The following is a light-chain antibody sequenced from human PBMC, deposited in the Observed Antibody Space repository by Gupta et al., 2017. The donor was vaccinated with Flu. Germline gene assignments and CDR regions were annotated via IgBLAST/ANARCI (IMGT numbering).Light chain of an antibody. V-gene: IGKV1-5*03. CDR2: KAS. J-gene: IGKJ1*01. CDR1: QSIDIW. CDR3: QRYASLWT. Sequence: SPYNMSASVGDRVTITCRDSQSIDIWLAWEQQKPVQGPKFMIYKASKGELGGTCWFRGRGAWKEFTLTINRPQNDASANYYCQRYASLWTFGQGTRVEVK.